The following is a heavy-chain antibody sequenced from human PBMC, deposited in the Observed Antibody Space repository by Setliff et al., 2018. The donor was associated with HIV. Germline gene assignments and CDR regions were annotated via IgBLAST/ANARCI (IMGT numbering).Heavy chain of an antibody. CDR1: GFSFFNFV. CDR2: ISSSGSYI. Sequence: PGESLKISCATSGFSFFNFVLNWVRQAPGKGLEWVSSISSSGSYIYYADSVKGRFTISRDDATKSLFLQMDSLRAEDTAVYYCARSRSTRDAFDIWGQGTMVTVSS. V-gene: IGHV3-21*01. CDR3: ARSRSTRDAFDI. D-gene: IGHD2-2*01. J-gene: IGHJ3*02.